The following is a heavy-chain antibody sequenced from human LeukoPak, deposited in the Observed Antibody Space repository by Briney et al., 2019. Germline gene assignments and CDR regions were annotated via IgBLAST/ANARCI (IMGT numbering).Heavy chain of an antibody. Sequence: PGGSLRLSCAASGFTFSSYAMTWVRQAPGKGLEWVSSISGSGDYTNYADSVKGRFTISRDNSKNTLYLQMNSLRAEDTAEYYCAKDFPSGWSTWGQGTLVTVSS. D-gene: IGHD6-19*01. CDR2: ISGSGDYT. J-gene: IGHJ5*02. V-gene: IGHV3-23*01. CDR3: AKDFPSGWST. CDR1: GFTFSSYA.